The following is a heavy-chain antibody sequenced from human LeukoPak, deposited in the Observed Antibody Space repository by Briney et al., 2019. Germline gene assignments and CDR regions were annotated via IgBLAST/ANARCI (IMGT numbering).Heavy chain of an antibody. J-gene: IGHJ4*02. D-gene: IGHD3-9*01. CDR3: ARGRLVNDHPC. Sequence: SETLSLTCAVYGGSFSGYYWSWIRQPPGKGLEWIGEINHSGSTNYNPSLKSRVTISVDTSKNQFSLKLSSVTAADTAVYYCARGRLVNDHPCWGQGTLVTVSS. CDR1: GGSFSGYY. V-gene: IGHV4-34*01. CDR2: INHSGST.